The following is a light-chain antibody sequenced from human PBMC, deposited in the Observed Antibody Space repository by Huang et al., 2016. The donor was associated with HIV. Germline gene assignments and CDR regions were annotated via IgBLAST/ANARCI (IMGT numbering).Light chain of an antibody. CDR1: QSISSN. Sequence: EIVMTQSPATLFVSPGESATLSCRASQSISSNLAWYQQKPGQCPRVLIYGASTRASGVPARFSGAGSGTEFTLTISSLQSEDLAVYYCQQYDQWPPGYTFGQGTKL. CDR2: GAS. J-gene: IGKJ2*01. V-gene: IGKV3-15*01. CDR3: QQYDQWPPGYT.